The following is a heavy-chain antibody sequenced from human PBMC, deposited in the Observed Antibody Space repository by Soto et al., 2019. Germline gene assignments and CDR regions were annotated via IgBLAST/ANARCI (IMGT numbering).Heavy chain of an antibody. Sequence: QLQLQESGPGLVKPSETLSLTCTVSGGSISRSSIFWGCIRQAPGKGLEWIGCIFYRGSPYYNPSLKRGLTMSVDASKNQFPPILRSVTAVYTADYYRARHVFSSSTTSFAFWCQGTLLTLSS. CDR3: ARHVFSSSTTSFAF. CDR2: IFYRGSP. J-gene: IGHJ4*02. D-gene: IGHD6-19*01. V-gene: IGHV4-39*01. CDR1: GGSISRSSIF.